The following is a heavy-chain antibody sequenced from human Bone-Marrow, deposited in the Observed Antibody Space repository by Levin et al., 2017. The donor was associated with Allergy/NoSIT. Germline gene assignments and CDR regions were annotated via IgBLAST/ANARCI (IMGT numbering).Heavy chain of an antibody. CDR2: INHTGST. CDR3: ARGYRLAAIRPHYFDY. V-gene: IGHV4-34*01. Sequence: SETLSLTCAVYGGSFSGYYWSWIRQPPGKGLEWIGEINHTGSTTSKPTLKSRVTISVDTAKNQFSLKLSSVTAAATAVYFCARGYRLAAIRPHYFDYWGQGTRVTVSS. CDR1: GGSFSGYY. D-gene: IGHD5-12*01. J-gene: IGHJ4*02.